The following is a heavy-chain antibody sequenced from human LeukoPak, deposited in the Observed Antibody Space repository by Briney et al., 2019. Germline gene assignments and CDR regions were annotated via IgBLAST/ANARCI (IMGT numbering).Heavy chain of an antibody. D-gene: IGHD2-2*01. Sequence: PGGSLRLSCAASGFTFSSYGMHWVRQAPGKGLEWVAVISYDGSNKYYADSVKGRFTISRDNSKNTLYLQMNSLRAGDTAVYYCAKVLPPIVVVPAAIGYWGQGTLVTVSS. CDR2: ISYDGSNK. CDR1: GFTFSSYG. V-gene: IGHV3-30*18. J-gene: IGHJ4*02. CDR3: AKVLPPIVVVPAAIGY.